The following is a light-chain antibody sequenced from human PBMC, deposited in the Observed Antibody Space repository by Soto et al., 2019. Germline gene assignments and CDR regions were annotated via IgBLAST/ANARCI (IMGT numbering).Light chain of an antibody. CDR2: DVS. J-gene: IGLJ1*01. CDR1: SSDVGGYNY. V-gene: IGLV2-14*01. CDR3: TSYTISIPV. Sequence: QSALTQPASVSGSPGRSITISCTGTSSDVGGYNYVSWYQQHPGKAPKLMIYDVSNRPSGVSNRFSGSKSGNTASLTISGLQAEDEADYYCTSYTISIPVFGTGTKLTVL.